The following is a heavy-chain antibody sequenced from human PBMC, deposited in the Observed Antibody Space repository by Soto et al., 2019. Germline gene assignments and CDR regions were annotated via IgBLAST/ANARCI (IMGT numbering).Heavy chain of an antibody. Sequence: EVQVVESGGGLVQPGGSLRLSCEASGFTFSRYGMNWVRQAPGKGMEWVAYISSSSSTIYYADSVKGRFTVSRDNAKNSLYLQMNSLRDEDTAVYYCARDGYCVSTTCYFLPDVWGQGTTVTVSS. V-gene: IGHV3-48*02. CDR3: ARDGYCVSTTCYFLPDV. CDR1: GFTFSRYG. J-gene: IGHJ6*02. D-gene: IGHD2-2*03. CDR2: ISSSSSTI.